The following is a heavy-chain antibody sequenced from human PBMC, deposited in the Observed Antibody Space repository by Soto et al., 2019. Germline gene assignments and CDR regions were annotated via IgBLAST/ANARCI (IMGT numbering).Heavy chain of an antibody. Sequence: PSETLSLTCTVSGGSISSYYWSWIRQPPGKGLEWIGYIYYSGSTNYNPSLKSRVTISVDTSKNQFSLKLSSVTAADTAVYYCARLSRGYCISTSCYDNWFDPWGQGTLVTVS. CDR2: IYYSGST. V-gene: IGHV4-59*01. CDR1: GGSISSYY. D-gene: IGHD2-2*01. CDR3: ARLSRGYCISTSCYDNWFDP. J-gene: IGHJ5*02.